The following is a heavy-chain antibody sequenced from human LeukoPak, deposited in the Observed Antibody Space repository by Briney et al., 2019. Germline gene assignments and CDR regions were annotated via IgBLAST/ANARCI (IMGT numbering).Heavy chain of an antibody. D-gene: IGHD3-22*01. Sequence: PGRSLRLSCAASGFTFSSYGMHWVRQAPGKGLEWVAVIWYDGSNKYYADSVKGRFTISRDNSNNTLYLEMNSLRAEDTAVYYCARDGLTDSSGYTVIDNWGQGTLVAVSS. V-gene: IGHV3-33*01. CDR1: GFTFSSYG. CDR2: IWYDGSNK. CDR3: ARDGLTDSSGYTVIDN. J-gene: IGHJ4*02.